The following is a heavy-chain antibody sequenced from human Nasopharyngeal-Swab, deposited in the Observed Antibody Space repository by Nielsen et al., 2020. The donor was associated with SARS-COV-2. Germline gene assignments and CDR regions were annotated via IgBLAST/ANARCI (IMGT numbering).Heavy chain of an antibody. CDR3: ARTRVVVVVAADKYDYYMDV. J-gene: IGHJ6*03. D-gene: IGHD2-15*01. Sequence: PGKALERLAHILSSDEKSYSTSLRSRLTISKDTSKSQVVLTMTNLDPVDTATYYCARTRVVVVVAADKYDYYMDVWGKGTTVTVSS. CDR2: ILSSDEK. V-gene: IGHV2-26*01.